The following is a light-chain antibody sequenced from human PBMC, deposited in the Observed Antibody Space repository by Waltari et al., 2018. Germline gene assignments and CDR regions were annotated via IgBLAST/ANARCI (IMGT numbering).Light chain of an antibody. CDR1: SSTIGSNT. Sequence: QSVLTQPPSASGTPGQRVPISCSGSSSTIGSNTVHWYQQLPGTAPKLHIYTNNQRPSGVPDRFSGSKSGTSASLAISGLQSEDEADYYCAAWDDSLESVLFGGGTKLTVL. CDR2: TNN. V-gene: IGLV1-44*01. CDR3: AAWDDSLESVL. J-gene: IGLJ2*01.